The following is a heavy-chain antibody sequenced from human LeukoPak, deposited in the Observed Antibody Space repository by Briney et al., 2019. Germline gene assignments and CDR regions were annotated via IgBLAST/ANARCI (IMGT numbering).Heavy chain of an antibody. CDR3: ARDSPVSGVDY. Sequence: PGGSLRLSCAASGFTVTSNYMSWVRQAPGKGLDWVSVIYSGGSTNYADSLKGRFTISTDNSKNMLYLQMNSLRAEDTAVYYCARDSPVSGVDYWGQGTLVTVSS. V-gene: IGHV3-53*01. CDR1: GFTVTSNY. D-gene: IGHD6-19*01. J-gene: IGHJ4*02. CDR2: IYSGGST.